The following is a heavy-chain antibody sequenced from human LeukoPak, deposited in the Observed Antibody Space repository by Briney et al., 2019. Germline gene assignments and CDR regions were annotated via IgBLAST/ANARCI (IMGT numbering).Heavy chain of an antibody. Sequence: GGPLRLSCAASGFTFDDYAMHWVRQAPGKGLEWVSLISGDGGSTYYADSVKGRFTISRDNSKNPLYLQMNSLRTEDTALYYCAKDTSGDYGGNQWGQGTLVTVS. CDR3: AKDTSGDYGGNQ. D-gene: IGHD4-23*01. CDR1: GFTFDDYA. CDR2: ISGDGGST. J-gene: IGHJ4*02. V-gene: IGHV3-43*02.